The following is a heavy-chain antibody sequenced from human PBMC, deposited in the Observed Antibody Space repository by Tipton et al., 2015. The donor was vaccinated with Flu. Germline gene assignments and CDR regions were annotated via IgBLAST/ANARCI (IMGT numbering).Heavy chain of an antibody. Sequence: GSLRLSCAASGFTFSSYEINWVRQAPGKGLEWVSYISSSGNTIYYADSVKGRFTISRDNAKNSLYLQMSSLRAEDTAVYYCARETQWSNFDYWGQGVLVTVSS. CDR1: GFTFSSYE. D-gene: IGHD6-19*01. CDR2: ISSSGNTI. J-gene: IGHJ4*02. CDR3: ARETQWSNFDY. V-gene: IGHV3-48*03.